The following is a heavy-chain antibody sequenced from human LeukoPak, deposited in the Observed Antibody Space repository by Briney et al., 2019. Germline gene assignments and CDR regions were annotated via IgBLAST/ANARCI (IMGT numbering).Heavy chain of an antibody. V-gene: IGHV4-59*12. J-gene: IGHJ4*02. CDR2: IYYSGST. CDR1: GGSISSYY. Sequence: SETLSLTCTVSGGSISSYYWSWIRQPPGKGLEWIGYIYYSGSTNYKPSVKSRVTISVDTSKNQFSLKLSSVTAADTAVYYCARIPLRLGELSRFFWGQGTLVTVSS. D-gene: IGHD3-16*02. CDR3: ARIPLRLGELSRFF.